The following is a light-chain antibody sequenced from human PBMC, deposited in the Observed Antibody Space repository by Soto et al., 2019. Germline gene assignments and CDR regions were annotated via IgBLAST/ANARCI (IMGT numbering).Light chain of an antibody. Sequence: QSVLTHPPSLSATPGQRVNISCSGSFSNIGDNAVNWYQQLPGAAPKLLIYLNDQRPSGVPDRFSGSKSGTSAFLAISGLQSEDEADYYCAAWDDSLNALFGTGTKV. CDR1: FSNIGDNA. J-gene: IGLJ1*01. CDR3: AAWDDSLNAL. CDR2: LND. V-gene: IGLV1-44*01.